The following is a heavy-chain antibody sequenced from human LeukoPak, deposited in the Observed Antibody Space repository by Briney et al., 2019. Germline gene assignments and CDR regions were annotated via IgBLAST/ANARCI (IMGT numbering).Heavy chain of an antibody. Sequence: GGSLRLSCAASGFTFSSYWMSWVRQASGKGLEWVANIKQDGSEKYYVDSVKGRFTISRDNAKNSLYLQMNSLRAEDTAVYYCARAYYYDSSGYFVLWGQGTLVTVSS. CDR2: IKQDGSEK. CDR1: GFTFSSYW. J-gene: IGHJ4*02. D-gene: IGHD3-22*01. CDR3: ARAYYYDSSGYFVL. V-gene: IGHV3-7*01.